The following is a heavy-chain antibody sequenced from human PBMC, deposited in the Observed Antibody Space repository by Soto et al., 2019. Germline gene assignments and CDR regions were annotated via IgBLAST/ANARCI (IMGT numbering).Heavy chain of an antibody. J-gene: IGHJ6*02. CDR2: INAGNGNT. Sequence: ASVKVSCKASGYTFTSYAMHWVRQAPGQRLEWMGWINAGNGNTKYSQKFQGRVTITRDTSASTAYMELSSLRSEDTAVYYCARDQRSGQWLDYYYYGMDVWGQGXTVTVYS. CDR3: ARDQRSGQWLDYYYYGMDV. CDR1: GYTFTSYA. D-gene: IGHD6-19*01. V-gene: IGHV1-3*01.